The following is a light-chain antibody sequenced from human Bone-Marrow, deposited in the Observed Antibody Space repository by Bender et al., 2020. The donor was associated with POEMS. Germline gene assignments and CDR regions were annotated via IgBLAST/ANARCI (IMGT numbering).Light chain of an antibody. CDR3: QSSDNSGPYP. CDR1: SIGRNP. J-gene: IGLJ2*01. CDR2: ADD. V-gene: IGLV1-44*01. Sequence: QSVLTQPPSASGTPGQRVTISCSGGSIGRNPINWYQQLPGTAPRLVIYADDRRPSGVPNRFSGSSSGTTVTLTISGVQAEDEADYYCQSSDNSGPYPFGGGTKLTVL.